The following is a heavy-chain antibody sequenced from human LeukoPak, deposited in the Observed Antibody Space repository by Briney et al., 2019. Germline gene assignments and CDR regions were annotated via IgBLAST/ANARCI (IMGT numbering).Heavy chain of an antibody. D-gene: IGHD5-12*01. CDR2: FDPEDGET. CDR3: AGLSGYDPYYFDY. V-gene: IGHV1-24*01. J-gene: IGHJ4*02. CDR1: GYTLTELS. Sequence: ASVKVSCKVSGYTLTELSMHWVRQAPGKGLEWMGGFDPEDGETIYAQKFQGRVTMTEDTSTDTAYMELSRLTSDDTAVYYCAGLSGYDPYYFDYWGQGTLVAVSS.